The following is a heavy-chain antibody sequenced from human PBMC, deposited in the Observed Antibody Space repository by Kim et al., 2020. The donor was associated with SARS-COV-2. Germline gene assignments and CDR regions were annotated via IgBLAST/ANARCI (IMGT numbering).Heavy chain of an antibody. V-gene: IGHV4-39*07. CDR2: IYYSGST. CDR3: ARDYNFNTNFDL. Sequence: SETLSLTCTVSGDSIISSNYYWGWIRQPPGKGLEWIGTIYYSGSTYYNPSHKSRVTMSVDTSKNQFSLKLSSVTAADTAVYFCARDYNFNTNFDLWGQGT. CDR1: GDSIISSNYY. D-gene: IGHD3-3*01. J-gene: IGHJ4*02.